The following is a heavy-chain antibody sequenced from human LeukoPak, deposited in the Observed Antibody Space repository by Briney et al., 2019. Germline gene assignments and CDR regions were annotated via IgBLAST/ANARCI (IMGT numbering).Heavy chain of an antibody. D-gene: IGHD3-9*01. V-gene: IGHV4-38-2*02. Sequence: SETLSLTCTVSGYSVSSGYYWGWIRQPPGKGLEWIGEIYHSGSTNYNPSLKSRVTISVDKSKNQFSLKLSSVTAADTAVYYCASLNYDILTGYRPNWGQGTLVTVSS. J-gene: IGHJ4*02. CDR2: IYHSGST. CDR1: GYSVSSGYY. CDR3: ASLNYDILTGYRPN.